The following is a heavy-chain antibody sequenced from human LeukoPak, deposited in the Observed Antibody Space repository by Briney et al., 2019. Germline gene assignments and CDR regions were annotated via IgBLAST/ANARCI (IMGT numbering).Heavy chain of an antibody. D-gene: IGHD3-10*01. J-gene: IGHJ4*02. CDR2: IIPIFGTA. CDR1: GGTFSSYA. Sequence: GASVKVSCKASGGTFSSYAISWVRQAPGQGLEWMGGIIPIFGTANYAQKFQGRVTITADKSTSTAYMELSSLRSEDTAVYYCARSSKGFGELADYWGQGTLVTVSS. CDR3: ARSSKGFGELADY. V-gene: IGHV1-69*06.